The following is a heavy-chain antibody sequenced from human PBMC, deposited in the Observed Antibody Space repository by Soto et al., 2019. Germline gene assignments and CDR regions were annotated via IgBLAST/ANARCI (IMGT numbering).Heavy chain of an antibody. Sequence: GSLRLSCAASGFTFLDYPMNFFRHAPFAWLEWVGFIRARAYGGTTDYAPSVEGRFSISRDDSKSIAYLQMSSLKIEDTGVYYCARQPKDYDFYVRDDYWGQGTLVTVSS. J-gene: IGHJ4*02. D-gene: IGHD3-3*01. CDR2: IRARAYGGTT. CDR3: ARQPKDYDFYVRDDY. CDR1: GFTFLDYP. V-gene: IGHV3-49*03.